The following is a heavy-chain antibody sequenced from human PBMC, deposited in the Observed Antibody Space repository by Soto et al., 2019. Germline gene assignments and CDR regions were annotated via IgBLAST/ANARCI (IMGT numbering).Heavy chain of an antibody. Sequence: QVQLQQWGAGLLKPSETLSLTCAVYGGSFSGYYWSWIRQPPGKGLEWIGEINHSGSTNYNPSLKSRVTISXXTXKXXFSLKLSSVTAADTAVYYCARVVAAAFSFRRRLDPWGQGTLVTVSS. V-gene: IGHV4-34*01. J-gene: IGHJ5*02. CDR1: GGSFSGYY. CDR2: INHSGST. D-gene: IGHD6-13*01. CDR3: ARVVAAAFSFRRRLDP.